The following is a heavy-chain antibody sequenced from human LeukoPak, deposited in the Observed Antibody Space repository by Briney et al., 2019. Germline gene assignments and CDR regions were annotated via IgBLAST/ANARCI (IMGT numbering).Heavy chain of an antibody. CDR1: GFTFSSYA. CDR2: ISYDGSNK. D-gene: IGHD3-10*01. J-gene: IGHJ4*02. V-gene: IGHV3-30*04. CDR3: ARERGSYSYFDY. Sequence: PGRSLRLSCAASGFTFSSYAMHWVRQAPGKGLEWVAVISYDGSNKYYADSVKGRFTISRDNSKNTLYLQMNSLRAEGTAVYYCARERGSYSYFDYWGQGTLVTVSS.